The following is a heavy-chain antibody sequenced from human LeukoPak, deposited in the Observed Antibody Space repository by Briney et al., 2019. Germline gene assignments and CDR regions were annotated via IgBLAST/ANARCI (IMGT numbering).Heavy chain of an antibody. V-gene: IGHV4-4*02. CDR3: ARGPYSYDSSGAFDI. D-gene: IGHD3-22*01. CDR1: GGSISSSNW. CDR2: IYHSGST. Sequence: SETQSLTCAVSGGSISSSNWWSWVRQPPGKGLEWIGEIYHSGSTNYNPSLKSRVTISVDKSKNQFSLKLSSVTAADTAVYFCARGPYSYDSSGAFDIWGQGTMVTVSS. J-gene: IGHJ3*02.